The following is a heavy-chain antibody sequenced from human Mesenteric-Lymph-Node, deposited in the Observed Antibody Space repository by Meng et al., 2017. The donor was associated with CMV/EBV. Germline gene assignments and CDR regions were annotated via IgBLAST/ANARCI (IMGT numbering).Heavy chain of an antibody. CDR1: GGSFSGYY. D-gene: IGHD2-2*02. CDR2: TNHSGST. J-gene: IGHJ4*02. V-gene: IGHV4-34*01. Sequence: SETLSLTCAVYGGSFSGYYWSWIRQPPGKGLEWIGETNHSGSTNYNPSLKSRVTISVDMSKNQFSLKLSSVTAADTAVYYCARSPFGYCSSTSCYTNPYYFDYWGQGTLVTVSS. CDR3: ARSPFGYCSSTSCYTNPYYFDY.